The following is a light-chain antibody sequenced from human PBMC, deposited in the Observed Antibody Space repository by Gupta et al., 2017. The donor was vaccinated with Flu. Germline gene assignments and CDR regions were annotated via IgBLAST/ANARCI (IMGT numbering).Light chain of an antibody. CDR3: QQDRSSPWT. CDR2: KAS. Sequence: PSTLSASVGDRVTITCRARQNIDSWLAWYQKKPGRAPKSLIYKASSLETGVPSRFSGSGSGTEFSLTISRLQPDDFATYYCQQDRSSPWTFGQGTKVEIK. V-gene: IGKV1-5*03. J-gene: IGKJ1*01. CDR1: QNIDSW.